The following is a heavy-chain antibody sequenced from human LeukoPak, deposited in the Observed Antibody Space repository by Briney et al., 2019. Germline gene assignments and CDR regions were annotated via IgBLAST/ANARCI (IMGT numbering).Heavy chain of an antibody. CDR1: GFTFSSYG. CDR3: ARDRTIFGVVGYYFDY. Sequence: PGGSLRLSXAASGFTFSSYGMHWVRQAPGKGLEWVSFIRYDGSNKYYADSVKGRFTISRDNSKNTLYLQMNSLRAEDTAVYYCARDRTIFGVVGYYFDYWGQETLVTVSS. J-gene: IGHJ4*02. D-gene: IGHD3-3*01. V-gene: IGHV3-30*02. CDR2: IRYDGSNK.